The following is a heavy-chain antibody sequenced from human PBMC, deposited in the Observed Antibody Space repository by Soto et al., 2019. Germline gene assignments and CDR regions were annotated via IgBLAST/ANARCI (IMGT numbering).Heavy chain of an antibody. CDR2: INHSGST. Sequence: QVQLQQWRAGLLKPSETLSLTCAVYGGSFSGYYWSWIRQPPGKGLEWIGEINHSGSTNYNPSLKSRVTISVDTSKNQFSLKLSSVTAADTAVYYCARAGELTLLDYWGQGTLVTVSS. J-gene: IGHJ4*02. CDR3: ARAGELTLLDY. D-gene: IGHD1-26*01. CDR1: GGSFSGYY. V-gene: IGHV4-34*01.